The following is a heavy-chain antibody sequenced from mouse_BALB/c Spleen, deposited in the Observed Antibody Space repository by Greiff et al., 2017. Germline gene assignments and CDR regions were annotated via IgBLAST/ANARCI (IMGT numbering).Heavy chain of an antibody. J-gene: IGHJ4*01. V-gene: IGHV1-7*01. D-gene: IGHD1-2*01. CDR2: INPSTGYT. CDR1: GYTFTSYW. CDR3: ARGPTAHAMDY. Sequence: QVHVKQSGAELAKPGASVKMSCKASGYTFTSYWMHWVKQRPGQGLEWIGYINPSTGYTEYNQKFKDKATLTADKSSSTAYMQLSSLTSEDSAVYYCARGPTAHAMDYWGQGTSVTVSS.